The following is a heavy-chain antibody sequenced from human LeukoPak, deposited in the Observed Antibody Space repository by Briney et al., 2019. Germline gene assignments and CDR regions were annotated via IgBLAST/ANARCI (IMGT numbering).Heavy chain of an antibody. CDR3: ARDVSRGYMDY. V-gene: IGHV1-18*01. J-gene: IGHJ4*02. CDR2: ISVSSGTT. CDR1: GYTFSDYG. Sequence: ASVKVSCKASGYTFSDYGVTWVRQAPGQGLEWMGWISVSSGTTTYAEVFQGRLTLTTDASTNTAFMDLTSLTSDDTAVYYCARDVSRGYMDYWGQGSLVTVAS.